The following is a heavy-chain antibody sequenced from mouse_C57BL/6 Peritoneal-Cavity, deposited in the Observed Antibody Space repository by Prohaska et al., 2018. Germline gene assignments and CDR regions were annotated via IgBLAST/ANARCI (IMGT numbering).Heavy chain of an antibody. V-gene: IGHV4-1*01. J-gene: IGHJ4*01. CDR3: ARQLGEDAMDY. CDR1: GIDFSRYW. Sequence: EVKLLQSGGGLVQPGGSLKLSCAASGIDFSRYWMSWVRRAPGKGLEWIGEINPDSSTINYAPSLKDKFIISRDNAKNTLYLQMRKVRSEDTALYYCARQLGEDAMDYWGQGTSVTVSS. D-gene: IGHD4-1*01. CDR2: INPDSSTI.